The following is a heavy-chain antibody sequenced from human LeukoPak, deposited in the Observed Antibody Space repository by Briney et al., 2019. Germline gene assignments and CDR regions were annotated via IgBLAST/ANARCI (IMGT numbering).Heavy chain of an antibody. J-gene: IGHJ4*02. D-gene: IGHD3-3*01. CDR2: ISYDGSNK. V-gene: IGHV3-30-3*02. CDR1: GFTFSSYA. Sequence: PGRSLRLSCAASGFTFSSYAMHWVRQAPGKGLEWVAVISYDGSNKYYADSVKGRFTISRDNSKNTLYLQMNSLRAEDTAVYYCAKSSDFWSGYYFDYWGQGTLVTVSS. CDR3: AKSSDFWSGYYFDY.